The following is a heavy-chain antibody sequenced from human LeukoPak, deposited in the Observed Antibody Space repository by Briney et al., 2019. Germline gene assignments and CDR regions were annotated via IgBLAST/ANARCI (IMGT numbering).Heavy chain of an antibody. D-gene: IGHD6-19*01. CDR1: GYTFTGYY. Sequence: ASVKVSCKASGYTFTGYYMHWVRQAPGQGLEWMGWINPNSGGTNYAQKFQGWVTMTRDTSTSAVYMELSSLRSEDTAVYYCARTYSSGWYLRSWFDPWGQGTLVTVSS. CDR3: ARTYSSGWYLRSWFDP. CDR2: INPNSGGT. J-gene: IGHJ5*02. V-gene: IGHV1-2*04.